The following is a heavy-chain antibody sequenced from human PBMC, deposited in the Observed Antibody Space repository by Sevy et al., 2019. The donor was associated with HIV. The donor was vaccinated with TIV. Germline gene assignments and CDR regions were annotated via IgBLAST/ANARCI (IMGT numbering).Heavy chain of an antibody. V-gene: IGHV3-33*01. Sequence: GGSLRLSCAASGFTFSSYGMHWVRQAPGKGLEWVAVIWYDGSNKYYADSVKGRFTISRDNSKNTLNLQMNSLRAEDTAVYYCARDRGYRYSSGWYRKVYYYYYGMDVWGQGTTVTVSS. D-gene: IGHD6-19*01. CDR1: GFTFSSYG. J-gene: IGHJ6*02. CDR2: IWYDGSNK. CDR3: ARDRGYRYSSGWYRKVYYYYYGMDV.